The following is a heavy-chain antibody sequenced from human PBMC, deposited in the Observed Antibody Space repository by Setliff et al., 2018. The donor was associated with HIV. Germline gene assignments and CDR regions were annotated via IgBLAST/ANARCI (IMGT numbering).Heavy chain of an antibody. CDR2: INAGNGNT. J-gene: IGHJ5*02. CDR3: ARDWLMIRGVSWFDP. D-gene: IGHD3-10*01. V-gene: IGHV1-3*01. Sequence: ASVKVSCKASGYTFTTYAMHWVRQAPGQSLEWMGWINAGNGNTKYSQKFQGRVTITRDTSASTAYMDLSSLRSEDTALYYCARDWLMIRGVSWFDPWGQGTLVTVSS. CDR1: GYTFTTYA.